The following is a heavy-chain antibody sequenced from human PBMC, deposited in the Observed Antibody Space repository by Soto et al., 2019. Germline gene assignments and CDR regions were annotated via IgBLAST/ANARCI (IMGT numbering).Heavy chain of an antibody. D-gene: IGHD2-2*01. CDR2: ISWNSGNI. Sequence: EVQLVESGGGVVQPGRSLRLSCSASGFTFDDYAMNWVRQAPGKGLEWVSSISWNSGNIVYADSVRGRFTISRDNAKTSMHLQRNSLRAEDTALYYCTKGASTSCFSAFDLWGQGTMVTVSS. CDR3: TKGASTSCFSAFDL. CDR1: GFTFDDYA. J-gene: IGHJ3*01. V-gene: IGHV3-9*01.